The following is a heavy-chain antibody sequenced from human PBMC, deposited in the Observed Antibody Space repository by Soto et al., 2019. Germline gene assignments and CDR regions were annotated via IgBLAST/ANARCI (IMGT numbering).Heavy chain of an antibody. CDR2: VNPKSGGT. CDR3: ARDPMGRGVPHSYGMDV. Sequence: QVQLEQSGPEVRRPGASVRVSCKASGYTFIDFYLHWVRQAPGQGLEWMGWVNPKSGGTCYAQRFQGSVPMTRDTSVNTAYIELNRLRFDDTAVYFCARDPMGRGVPHSYGMDVWGQATTFTVSS. V-gene: IGHV1-2*02. D-gene: IGHD2-8*01. CDR1: GYTFIDFY. J-gene: IGHJ6*02.